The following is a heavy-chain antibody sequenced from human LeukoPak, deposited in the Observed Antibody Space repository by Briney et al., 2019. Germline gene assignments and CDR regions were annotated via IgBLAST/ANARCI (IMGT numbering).Heavy chain of an antibody. CDR1: GYTFTGYY. CDR3: TTRGLDGYFQH. CDR2: INPNSGGT. Sequence: GASVKVSCKASGYTFTGYYMHWVRQAPGQGLEWMGWINPNSGGTNYTQKFQGRVTMTRDTSISTAYMELSRLRSDDTAVYYCTTRGLDGYFQHWGQGTLVIVSS. V-gene: IGHV1-2*02. J-gene: IGHJ1*01. D-gene: IGHD3/OR15-3a*01.